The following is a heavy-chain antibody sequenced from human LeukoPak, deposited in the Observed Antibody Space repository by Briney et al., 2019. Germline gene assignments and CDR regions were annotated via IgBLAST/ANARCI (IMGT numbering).Heavy chain of an antibody. V-gene: IGHV4-4*09. CDR3: ARSEEERSYDSAGYCEPFEL. D-gene: IGHD3-22*01. CDR2: IFTSGSA. CDR1: GGSISGHY. Sequence: SETLSLTCSVSGGSISGHYWNWIRQAPGKGLEWIGHIFTSGSANYIPSLTNRATFSRDTASNQIYLRETSLTDADTAIYYFARSEEERSYDSAGYCEPFELWGQGIMV. J-gene: IGHJ3*01.